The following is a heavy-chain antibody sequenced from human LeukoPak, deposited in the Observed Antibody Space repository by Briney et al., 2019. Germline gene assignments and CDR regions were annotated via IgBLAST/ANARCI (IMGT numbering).Heavy chain of an antibody. Sequence: PGGSLRLSCAPSGFTVSSDYMTWVRQAPGKGLEWVSVTYPAGNTFYADSVKGRFTISRDNSKNTLYLQMNSLRAEDTAVYYCARDYYGSGSYYNYYYGMDVWGKGTTVTVSS. J-gene: IGHJ6*04. D-gene: IGHD3-10*01. CDR1: GFTVSSDY. V-gene: IGHV3-66*02. CDR2: TYPAGNT. CDR3: ARDYYGSGSYYNYYYGMDV.